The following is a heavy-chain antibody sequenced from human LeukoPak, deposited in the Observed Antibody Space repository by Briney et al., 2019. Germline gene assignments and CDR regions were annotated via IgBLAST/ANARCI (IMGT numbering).Heavy chain of an antibody. D-gene: IGHD2-2*01. V-gene: IGHV1-24*01. CDR1: GYTLNELS. Sequence: ASVKVSCKVSGYTLNELSMHWVRQSPGKGVEWMGSFHPEDGETIYAQKFQGRVSMTEDTSTDTAYIELSSLKSEDTAVYYCAADRFCTSTICFGNWFDPWGQGTLVTVSS. J-gene: IGHJ5*02. CDR3: AADRFCTSTICFGNWFDP. CDR2: FHPEDGET.